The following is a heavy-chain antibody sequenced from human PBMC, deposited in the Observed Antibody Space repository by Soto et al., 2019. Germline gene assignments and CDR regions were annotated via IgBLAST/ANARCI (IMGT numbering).Heavy chain of an antibody. CDR3: ASVMRAAPRPGMHV. D-gene: IGHD3-16*01. Sequence: ASVKVSCKASGGSFSSYAISCVRQPPRQGLEWMGGIIPIVGTGSYAQNFQGRVTITADESTSTAYMELSSLRSEATAMYYCASVMRAAPRPGMHVWGPATTVTV. CDR1: GGSFSSYA. J-gene: IGHJ6*02. V-gene: IGHV1-69*13. CDR2: IIPIVGTG.